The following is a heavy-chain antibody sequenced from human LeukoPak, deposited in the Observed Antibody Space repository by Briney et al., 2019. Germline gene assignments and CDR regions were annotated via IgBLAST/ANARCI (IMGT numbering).Heavy chain of an antibody. J-gene: IGHJ4*02. CDR1: GYSFTNYW. CDR2: IYPGDSDI. CDR3: ARRQYQLLSYDY. Sequence: GESLKISCKGSGYSFTNYWIAWVRQMPGKGLEWMGIIYPGDSDIRYSPSFQGQVTISADKSISTAYLQWSSLMASDTAMYYCARRQYQLLSYDYWGQGTLVTVSS. D-gene: IGHD2-2*01. V-gene: IGHV5-51*01.